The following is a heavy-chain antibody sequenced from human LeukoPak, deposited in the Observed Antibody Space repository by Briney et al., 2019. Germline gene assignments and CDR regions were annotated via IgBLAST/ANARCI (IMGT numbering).Heavy chain of an antibody. Sequence: PGGSLRLSCAASGFTFGTTAMSWVRQAPGKGLEWVSAISGSGGSTYYADSVKGRFTISRDNSKNTLYLQMNSLRAEDTAVYYCAKFYAAGTPRMDYWGQGTLVTVSS. CDR2: ISGSGGST. CDR1: GFTFGTTA. J-gene: IGHJ4*02. CDR3: AKFYAAGTPRMDY. V-gene: IGHV3-23*01. D-gene: IGHD6-13*01.